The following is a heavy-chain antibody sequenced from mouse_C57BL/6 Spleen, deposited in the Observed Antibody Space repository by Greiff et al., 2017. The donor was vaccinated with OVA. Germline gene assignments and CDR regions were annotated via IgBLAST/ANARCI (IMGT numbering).Heavy chain of an antibody. V-gene: IGHV1-50*01. CDR1: GYTFTSYW. CDR3: AKEGYFDV. J-gene: IGHJ1*03. Sequence: VQLQQPGAELVKPGASVKLSCKASGYTFTSYWMQWVKQRPGQGLEWIGEIDPSDSHTNYNPKCKGKATLTVDTSSSTAYLQLSSLTSEDSAVYYCAKEGYFDVWGTGTTVTVSS. CDR2: IDPSDSHT.